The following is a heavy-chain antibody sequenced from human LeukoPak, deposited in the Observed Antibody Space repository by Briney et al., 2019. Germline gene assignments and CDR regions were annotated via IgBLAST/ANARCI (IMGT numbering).Heavy chain of an antibody. CDR2: IKEDGSEK. CDR3: ARQRAVVVVAATPDEDYGDYVDYYYYMDV. J-gene: IGHJ6*03. D-gene: IGHD2-15*01. Sequence: GGSLRLSCAASGFTFSRYWMSWVRQAPGKGLEWVANIKEDGSEKYYVDSVKGRLTISRDNAKNSLSLQIKSLRAEDTAVYYCARQRAVVVVAATPDEDYGDYVDYYYYMDVWGKGTTVTVSS. V-gene: IGHV3-7*01. CDR1: GFTFSRYW.